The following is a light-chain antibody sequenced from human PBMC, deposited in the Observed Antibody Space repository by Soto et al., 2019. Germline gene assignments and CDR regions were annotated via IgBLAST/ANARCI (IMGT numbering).Light chain of an antibody. J-gene: IGKJ5*01. CDR3: QQRDSWPIT. V-gene: IGKV3-11*01. CDR1: QSVDSY. Sequence: EIVLTQYPASLSFSPGERATLACRASQSVDSYLVWYQQKPGQAPRLLIFGASNRATGIPARFSGSGSGTDFTLTINSLEPEDFAVYYCQQRDSWPITFGQGTRLEIK. CDR2: GAS.